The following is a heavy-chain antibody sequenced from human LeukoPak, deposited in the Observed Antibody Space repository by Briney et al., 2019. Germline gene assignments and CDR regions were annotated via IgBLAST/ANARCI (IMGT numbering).Heavy chain of an antibody. V-gene: IGHV4-38-2*01. D-gene: IGHD1-1*01. CDR1: GYTINSSDY. Sequence: PSETLSLTCPVSGYTINSSDYWRWIRQPPGKGLEWIGNISQSGIASYNPSLKSRVTISLDTSKNQFSLNMRSVAPADTAVYFCARSYWKQRIVAGDSFDYWGQGILVTVSS. CDR2: ISQSGIA. J-gene: IGHJ4*02. CDR3: ARSYWKQRIVAGDSFDY.